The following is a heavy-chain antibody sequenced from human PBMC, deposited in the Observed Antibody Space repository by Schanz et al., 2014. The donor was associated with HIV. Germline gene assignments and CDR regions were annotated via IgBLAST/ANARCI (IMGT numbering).Heavy chain of an antibody. J-gene: IGHJ4*02. V-gene: IGHV3-23*01. CDR2: ISASGGST. CDR1: GFTFSGFA. D-gene: IGHD3-22*01. CDR3: AKPEYDSRGNSQSHFDY. Sequence: QLLESGGGLVQPGGLLRLSCAASGFTFSGFAMSWVRQTPGKGLEWVSTISASGGSTYYADSVLARFTISRDNSKSTLYLQMTTLRIDDTAVYYCAKPEYDSRGNSQSHFDYWGQGTLVTVSS.